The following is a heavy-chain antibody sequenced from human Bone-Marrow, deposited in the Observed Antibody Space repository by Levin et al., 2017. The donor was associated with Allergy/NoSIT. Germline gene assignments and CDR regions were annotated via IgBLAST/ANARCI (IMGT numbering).Heavy chain of an antibody. CDR2: IYHSGET. CDR1: SDSISSANW. J-gene: IGHJ4*02. D-gene: IGHD5-18*01. Sequence: GSLRLSCAVSSDSISSANWWSWVRQPPGKGLEWIGEIYHSGETNYNPSLKSRVTMSVDKSKNHFSLKLTSVTAADTAVYYCARSDTSMEFDFWGQGTLVTVSS. CDR3: ARSDTSMEFDF. V-gene: IGHV4-4*02.